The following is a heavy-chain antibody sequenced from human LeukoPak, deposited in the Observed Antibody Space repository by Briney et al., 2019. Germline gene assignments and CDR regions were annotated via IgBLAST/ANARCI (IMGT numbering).Heavy chain of an antibody. CDR2: ISSSGSSI. CDR3: ARDLSGWYDY. D-gene: IGHD6-19*01. Sequence: PGGSLRLSCAASGFTFSGYEMNWVRQAPGKGLEWVSYISSSGSSIYYADSVKGRFTISGDNAKNSLYLQMNSLRAEDTAVYYCARDLSGWYDYWGQGTLVTVSS. V-gene: IGHV3-48*03. CDR1: GFTFSGYE. J-gene: IGHJ4*02.